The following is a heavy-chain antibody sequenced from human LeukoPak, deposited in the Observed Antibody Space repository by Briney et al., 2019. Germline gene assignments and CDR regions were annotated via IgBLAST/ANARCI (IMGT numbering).Heavy chain of an antibody. J-gene: IGHJ4*02. CDR3: ARGGAPYYGGNPYYFDY. CDR1: GGSISSGGYS. D-gene: IGHD4-23*01. Sequence: SETLSLTCAVSGGSISSGGYSWSWIRQPPGKGLEWIGYIYHSGSTYYNPSLKSRVTISVDRSKNQFSLKLSSVTAADTAVYYCARGGAPYYGGNPYYFDYWGQGTLVTVSS. V-gene: IGHV4-30-2*01. CDR2: IYHSGST.